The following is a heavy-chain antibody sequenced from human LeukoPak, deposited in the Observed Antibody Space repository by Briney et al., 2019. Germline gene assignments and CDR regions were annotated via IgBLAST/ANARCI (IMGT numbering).Heavy chain of an antibody. CDR3: ATQNSSGYYYDAFDI. D-gene: IGHD3-22*01. Sequence: ASVKVSCKVSGYTLTELSMHWVRQAPRKGLEWMGGFDPEDGETIYAQKFQGRVTMTEDTSTDTAYMELSSLRSEDTAVYYCATQNSSGYYYDAFDIWGQGTMVTVSS. V-gene: IGHV1-24*01. CDR1: GYTLTELS. J-gene: IGHJ3*02. CDR2: FDPEDGET.